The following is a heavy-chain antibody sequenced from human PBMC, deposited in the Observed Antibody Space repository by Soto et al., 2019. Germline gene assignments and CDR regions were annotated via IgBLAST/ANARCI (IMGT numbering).Heavy chain of an antibody. D-gene: IGHD2-15*01. J-gene: IGHJ4*02. CDR3: ARVRIASCSAGNCYSGFDS. V-gene: IGHV4-59*01. CDR1: GGPMNGYY. Sequence: VQLQESGPGLVKPSETLSLTCSVSGGPMNGYYWSWIRQPPGKGLDWIGDIFYHGTTAYNPSLKTRGALGLDLSKNKFSLQLWSLTAADTATYYCARVRIASCSAGNCYSGFDSWGQGTLVTVSS. CDR2: IFYHGTT.